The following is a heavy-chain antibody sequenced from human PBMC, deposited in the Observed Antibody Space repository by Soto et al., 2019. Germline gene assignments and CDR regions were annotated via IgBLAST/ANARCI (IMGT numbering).Heavy chain of an antibody. CDR1: GGSISSYY. Sequence: SETLSLTCTVSGGSISSYYWSWIRQPPGKGLEWIGYIYYSGSTNYNPSLKSRVTISVDTSKNQFSLKLSSVTAADTAVYYCARSASEKSNCFDYWGQGTLVTVSS. V-gene: IGHV4-59*08. CDR2: IYYSGST. D-gene: IGHD6-6*01. CDR3: ARSASEKSNCFDY. J-gene: IGHJ4*02.